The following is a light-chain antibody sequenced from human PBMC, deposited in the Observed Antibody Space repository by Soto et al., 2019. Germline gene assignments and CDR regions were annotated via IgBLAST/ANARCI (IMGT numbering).Light chain of an antibody. J-gene: IGKJ1*01. CDR1: QGIRND. CDR3: QQYESYSPWT. V-gene: IGKV1-17*02. CDR2: DAS. Sequence: IQMTHSPSSLSASVGGRVTISFRSSQGIRNDLGWYQQKPGKAPKLLIYDASTLQSGVPSRYSGSGSGTEFTLTISNLQPDDFATYYCQQYESYSPWTFGQGTKVDIK.